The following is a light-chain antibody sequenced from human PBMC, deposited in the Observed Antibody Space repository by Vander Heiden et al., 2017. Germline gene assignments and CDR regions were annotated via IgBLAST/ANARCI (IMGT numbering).Light chain of an antibody. Sequence: EIVLTQSPATLSLSPGERATFSCRASPSVNNYLAWYQQKPGQAPRLLIYDASNRATGIPARFSGSGSGTDFTLTISSLEPEDFAVYYCQQRSNWPPTFGQGTKLEIK. V-gene: IGKV3-11*01. CDR2: DAS. J-gene: IGKJ2*01. CDR3: QQRSNWPPT. CDR1: PSVNNY.